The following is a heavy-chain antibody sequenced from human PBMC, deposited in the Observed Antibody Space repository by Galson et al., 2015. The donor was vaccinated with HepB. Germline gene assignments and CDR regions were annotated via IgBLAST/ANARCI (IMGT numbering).Heavy chain of an antibody. CDR2: IKSKTDGGTT. CDR1: GFTFSNAW. J-gene: IGHJ3*02. D-gene: IGHD3-10*01. Sequence: SLRLSCAASGFTFSNAWMNWVRQAPGRGLEWVGRIKSKTDGGTTDYAAPVKGRFTISRDDSKNTLYLQMNSLKTEDTAVYYCTTEGPYGSGSYTLTDAFDIWGQGTMVTVSS. V-gene: IGHV3-15*07. CDR3: TTEGPYGSGSYTLTDAFDI.